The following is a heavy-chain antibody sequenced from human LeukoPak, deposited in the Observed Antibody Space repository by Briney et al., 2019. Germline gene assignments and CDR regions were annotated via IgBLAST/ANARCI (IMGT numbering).Heavy chain of an antibody. CDR2: IYYSGST. CDR1: GGSISSYY. Sequence: SETLSLTCTVSGGSISSYYWGWIRQPPGKGLEWIGSIYYSGSTYYNPSLKSRVTISVDTSKNQFSLKLSSVTAADTAVYYCARHNRVGSGSYYIDYWGQGTLVTVSS. D-gene: IGHD3-10*01. J-gene: IGHJ4*02. V-gene: IGHV4-39*01. CDR3: ARHNRVGSGSYYIDY.